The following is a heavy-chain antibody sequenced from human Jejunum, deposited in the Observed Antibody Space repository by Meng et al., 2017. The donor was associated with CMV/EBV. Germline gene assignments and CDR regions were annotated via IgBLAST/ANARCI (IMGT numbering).Heavy chain of an antibody. V-gene: IGHV4-30-4*08. J-gene: IGHJ4*02. Sequence: QVQLQGPGPGLVKPSQSLSLTCSVSGGSIGSGDYYWSWIRQPPGKGLEWIGYIHDTGSTYYNPSLKSRVDISLGTSRNHFSLTLSSVTAEDTAVYFCARGSIFVSFDSWGQGTLVTVSS. CDR2: IHDTGST. D-gene: IGHD3-3*01. CDR1: GGSIGSGDYY. CDR3: ARGSIFVSFDS.